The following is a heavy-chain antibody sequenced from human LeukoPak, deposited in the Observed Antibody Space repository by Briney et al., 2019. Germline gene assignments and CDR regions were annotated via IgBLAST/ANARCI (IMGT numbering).Heavy chain of an antibody. CDR2: ISGGGVTT. CDR1: GFTFSNYA. D-gene: IGHD1-1*01. Sequence: GGSLRLSCAASGFTFSNYAMTWVRQAPGKGLEWVSSISGGGVTTYYADSVKGRFTISGDNSKNTLYLQMNSLSADDTAVYYCARYRGATGRDFDYWGQGTLVTASS. J-gene: IGHJ4*02. V-gene: IGHV3-23*01. CDR3: ARYRGATGRDFDY.